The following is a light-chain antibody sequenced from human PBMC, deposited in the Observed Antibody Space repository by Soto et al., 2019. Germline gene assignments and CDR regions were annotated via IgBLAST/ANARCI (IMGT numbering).Light chain of an antibody. V-gene: IGKV1D-12*01. CDR1: QDISSW. CDR2: AAS. CDR3: QQANSIPLT. J-gene: IGKJ4*01. Sequence: DIQMTQSPSSVSVSVGERVTITCRASQDISSWLAWYQQKPGKAPKLLIYAASSLQSGVPSRFSGSGSGTDFTLTISSLQSEDFATYYCQQANSIPLTFGGGTKVEI.